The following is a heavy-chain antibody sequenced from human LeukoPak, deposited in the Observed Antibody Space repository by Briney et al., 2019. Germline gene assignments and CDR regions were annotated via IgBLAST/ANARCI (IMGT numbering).Heavy chain of an antibody. V-gene: IGHV3-48*04. CDR1: GFTFSSYS. CDR3: ARDVNWAYFDY. CDR2: ISSSSSTI. D-gene: IGHD7-27*01. J-gene: IGHJ4*02. Sequence: PGGSLRLSCAASGFTFSSYSVNWVRQAPGKGLEWASYISSSSSTIHYADSVKGRFTISRDNAKNSLYLQMNSLRAEDTAVFYCARDVNWAYFDYWGQGTLVTVSS.